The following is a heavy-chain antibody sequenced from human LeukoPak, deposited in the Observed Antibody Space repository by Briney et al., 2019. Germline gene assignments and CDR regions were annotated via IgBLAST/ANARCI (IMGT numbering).Heavy chain of an antibody. CDR2: IYYSGTT. CDR3: ARGGWFGQV. J-gene: IGHJ4*02. Sequence: PSETLSLTCTVSGGSITYNYWNWIRQPPGKGLEWIGYIYYSGTTHYNPSLKSRVTISVDTSKNQFSLKLSSVTAADTAVYYCARGGWFGQVWGQGTLVTVSS. D-gene: IGHD3-10*01. V-gene: IGHV4-59*01. CDR1: GGSITYNY.